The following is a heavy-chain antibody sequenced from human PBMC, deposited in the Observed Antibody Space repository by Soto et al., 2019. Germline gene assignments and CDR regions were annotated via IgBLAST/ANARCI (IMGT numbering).Heavy chain of an antibody. CDR3: ARRHVTYYDFWSGSALDY. J-gene: IGHJ4*02. CDR1: GGSISSSSYY. D-gene: IGHD3-3*01. Sequence: SETLSLTCTVSGGSISSSSYYWGWIRQPPGKGLEWIGSIYYSGSTYYNPSLKSRVTISVDTSKNQFSLKLSSVTAADTAVYYCARRHVTYYDFWSGSALDYWGQGTLVTVSS. CDR2: IYYSGST. V-gene: IGHV4-39*01.